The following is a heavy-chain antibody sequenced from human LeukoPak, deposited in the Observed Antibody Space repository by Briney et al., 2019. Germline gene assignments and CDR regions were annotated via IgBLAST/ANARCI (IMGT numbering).Heavy chain of an antibody. J-gene: IGHJ4*02. CDR3: ARESNGGYGFDY. CDR1: GYTFTGYY. Sequence: ASVKVSCKASGYTFTGYYIHWLRQAPGQGLEWMGWISAQNGNTNYVQQFLGRVTMTRDTSASTAYMELRSLKSDDTAVYYCARESNGGYGFDYWGQGTLVTVAS. V-gene: IGHV1-18*04. CDR2: ISAQNGNT. D-gene: IGHD5-12*01.